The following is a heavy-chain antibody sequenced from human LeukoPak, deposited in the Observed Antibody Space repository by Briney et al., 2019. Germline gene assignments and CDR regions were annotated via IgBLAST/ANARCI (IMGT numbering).Heavy chain of an antibody. D-gene: IGHD3-10*01. CDR3: ANTYFYASANY. Sequence: GGSLRLSCAASGFTFNSFGMHWVRQAPGKGLEWVAFIHFDGNNKYYADSVKGRFTISRDNSKNTLYLQMNSLRAEDTALYYCANTYFYASANYWGQGTLVTVSS. CDR2: IHFDGNNK. CDR1: GFTFNSFG. V-gene: IGHV3-30*02. J-gene: IGHJ4*02.